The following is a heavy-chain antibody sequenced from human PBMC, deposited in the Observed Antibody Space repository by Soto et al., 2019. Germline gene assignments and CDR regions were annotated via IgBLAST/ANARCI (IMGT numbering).Heavy chain of an antibody. CDR3: ARHRDNTGYSHAFDI. J-gene: IGHJ3*02. CDR1: GYIFANYW. Sequence: EVHLVQSGAEVTEPGESLKISCQGSGYIFANYWIGWVRQMPGKGLEWMGIIHPGHSDTIYSPSFEGQVTISVDRSISTAYLQWNSLKASDTAMYYCARHRDNTGYSHAFDIWGQGTMVTVSS. V-gene: IGHV5-51*01. D-gene: IGHD3-22*01. CDR2: IHPGHSDT.